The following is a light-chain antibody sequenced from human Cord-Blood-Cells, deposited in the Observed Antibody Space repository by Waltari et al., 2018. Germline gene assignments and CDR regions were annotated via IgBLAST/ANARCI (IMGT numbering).Light chain of an antibody. CDR1: KSLVYSDGNTY. J-gene: IGKJ5*01. V-gene: IGKV2-30*01. CDR2: KVS. Sequence: VMTQSPLSLLVTLVQPASISSRSSKSLVYSDGNTYLNWFQQRPGQSPRRLIYKVSNRDSGVPDRFSGSGSGTDFTLKISRVEAEDVGVYYCMQGTHWPPITFGQGTRLEIK. CDR3: MQGTHWPPIT.